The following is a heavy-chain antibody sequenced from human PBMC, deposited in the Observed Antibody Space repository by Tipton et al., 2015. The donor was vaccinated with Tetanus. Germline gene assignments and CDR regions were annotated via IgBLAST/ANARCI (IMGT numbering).Heavy chain of an antibody. D-gene: IGHD1-7*01. CDR1: GGTFSSYA. J-gene: IGHJ3*02. CDR3: ARGSREGPELELDAFDI. V-gene: IGHV1-69*01. CDR2: IIPIFGTA. Sequence: QVQLVQSGAEVKKPGSSVKVSCKASGGTFSSYAISWVRQAPGQGLEWMGGIIPIFGTANYAQKFQGRVTITADESTSTAYMELGSLRSEDTAVYYCARGSREGPELELDAFDIWGQGTMVTVSS.